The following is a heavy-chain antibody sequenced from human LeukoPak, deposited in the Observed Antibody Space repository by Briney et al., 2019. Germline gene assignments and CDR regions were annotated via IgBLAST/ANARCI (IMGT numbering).Heavy chain of an antibody. CDR1: GGSFSGYY. V-gene: IGHV4-34*01. J-gene: IGHJ4*02. D-gene: IGHD6-13*01. CDR3: AREKAAAGTNWGDYFDY. Sequence: PSETLSLTCAVYGGSFSGYYWSWIRQPPGKGLEWIGEINHSGNTNYNPSLKSRVTISIDTSKNQFALKLTSVTAADTAMYYCAREKAAAGTNWGDYFDYWGQGTLSPSPQ. CDR2: INHSGNT.